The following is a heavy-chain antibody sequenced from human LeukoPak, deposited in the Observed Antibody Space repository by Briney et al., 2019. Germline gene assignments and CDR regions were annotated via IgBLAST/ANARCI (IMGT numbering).Heavy chain of an antibody. D-gene: IGHD6-13*01. J-gene: IGHJ4*02. Sequence: ASVKVSCKASGYTFIGYYMHWVRQAPGQGLEWMGWINPNSGGTNYAQKFQGRVTMTRDTSISTAYMELSRLRSDDTAVYYCARGGTYSSSWTWDYWGQGTLVTVSS. CDR1: GYTFIGYY. CDR3: ARGGTYSSSWTWDY. CDR2: INPNSGGT. V-gene: IGHV1-2*02.